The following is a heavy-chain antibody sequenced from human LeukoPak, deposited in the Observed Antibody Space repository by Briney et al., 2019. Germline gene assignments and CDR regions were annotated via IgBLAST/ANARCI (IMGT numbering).Heavy chain of an antibody. CDR2: INHSGST. CDR1: GGSFSGYY. V-gene: IGHV4-34*01. CDR3: ARWWGFDP. J-gene: IGHJ5*02. Sequence: PSETLSLTCGVYGGSFSGYYWSWIRQPPGKGLEWIGEINHSGSTNYNPSLKSRLTISVDTSKNQFSLKLSSVTAADTAVYYCARWWGFDPWGQGTLVTVSS. D-gene: IGHD2-15*01.